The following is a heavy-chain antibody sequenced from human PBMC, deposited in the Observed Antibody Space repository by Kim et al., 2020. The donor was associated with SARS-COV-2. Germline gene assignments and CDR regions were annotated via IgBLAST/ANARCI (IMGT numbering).Heavy chain of an antibody. Sequence: SETLSLTCAVSGGSISSSNWWSWVRQPPGKGLEWIGEIYHSGSTNYNPSLKSRVTISVDKSKNQFSLKLSSVTAADTAVYYCARIGAGYYTEAYFDYWGQGTLVTVSS. CDR3: ARIGAGYYTEAYFDY. CDR1: GGSISSSNW. J-gene: IGHJ4*02. V-gene: IGHV4-4*02. D-gene: IGHD3-3*01. CDR2: IYHSGST.